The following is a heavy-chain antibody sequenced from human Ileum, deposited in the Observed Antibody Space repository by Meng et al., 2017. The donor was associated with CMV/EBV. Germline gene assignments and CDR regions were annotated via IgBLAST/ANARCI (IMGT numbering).Heavy chain of an antibody. CDR3: ARGGWGSSWYGGDL. CDR1: GCTLSAFW. D-gene: IGHD6-13*01. V-gene: IGHV3-7*04. J-gene: IGHJ5*02. Sequence: LGGCGGGLAHRGWSMRLPWRTTGCTLSAFWVIWVRRDPGKGRRGVANKKQNGREAYFVASLKGRLAISEDSAENSLYPQMSSLRGEDTAVYYCARGGWGSSWYGGDLWGQGILVTVSS. CDR2: KKQNGREA.